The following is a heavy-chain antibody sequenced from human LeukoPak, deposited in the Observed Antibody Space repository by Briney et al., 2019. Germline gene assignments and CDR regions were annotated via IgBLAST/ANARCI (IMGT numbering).Heavy chain of an antibody. CDR1: AFPFSSHG. V-gene: IGHV3-20*04. CDR3: ARGLHFRVYDSSDYYPY. J-gene: IGHJ4*02. CDR2: INWNSGST. D-gene: IGHD3-22*01. Sequence: GGSLRLSCAGSAFPFSSHGMNWVRQAPGKGLEWVSGINWNSGSTGYANSVKGRFTISRDNAKNSLYLQMNSLRAEDTAVYYCARGLHFRVYDSSDYYPYWGQGTLVTVSS.